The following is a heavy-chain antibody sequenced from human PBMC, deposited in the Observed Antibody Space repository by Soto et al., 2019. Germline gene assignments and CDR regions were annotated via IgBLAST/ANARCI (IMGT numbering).Heavy chain of an antibody. CDR3: ARDIHTPPSYCSGGSCYSSFDY. V-gene: IGHV1-69*06. CDR2: IIPIFGTA. Sequence: QVQLVQSGAEVKKPGSSVKVSCKASGGTFSSYAISWVRQAPGQGLEWMGGIIPIFGTANYAQKFQGRVTITADKSTSTAYMELSSLRCEDTAVYYCARDIHTPPSYCSGGSCYSSFDYWGQGTLVTVSS. J-gene: IGHJ4*02. D-gene: IGHD2-15*01. CDR1: GGTFSSYA.